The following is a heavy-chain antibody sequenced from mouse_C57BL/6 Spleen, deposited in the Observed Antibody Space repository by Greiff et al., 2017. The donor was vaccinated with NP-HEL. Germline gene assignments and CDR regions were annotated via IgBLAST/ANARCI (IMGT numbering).Heavy chain of an antibody. J-gene: IGHJ1*03. CDR1: GFTFSDFY. D-gene: IGHD1-1*01. V-gene: IGHV7-1*01. CDR2: SRNKANDNTT. CDR3: AREDYYGSSSWYFDV. Sequence: EVQLVESGGCLVQSGRSLRPSCATSGFTFSDFYMEWVRQAPGKGLEWIAASRNKANDNTTEYSASVKGRFNVSRDTSQSILYLQMNALRAEDTAIYYCAREDYYGSSSWYFDVWGTGTTVTVSS.